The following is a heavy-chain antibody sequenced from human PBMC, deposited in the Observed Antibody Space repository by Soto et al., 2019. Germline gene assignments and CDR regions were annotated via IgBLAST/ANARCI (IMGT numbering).Heavy chain of an antibody. Sequence: PSQTLSLTCAISGDSVSSNSAASNWIRQSPSRGLEWLGRTYYRSKWYNDYAVSVKSRITINPDTSKNQFSLQLNSVTPEDTAVYYCARLGLGYCSGGSCYTKEAYSCYMDVWGKGTLVTVSS. J-gene: IGHJ6*03. CDR3: ARLGLGYCSGGSCYTKEAYSCYMDV. CDR2: TYYRSKWYN. CDR1: GDSVSSNSAA. D-gene: IGHD2-15*01. V-gene: IGHV6-1*01.